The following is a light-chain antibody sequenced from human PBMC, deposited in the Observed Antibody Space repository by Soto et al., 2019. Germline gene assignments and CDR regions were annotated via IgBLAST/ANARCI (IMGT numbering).Light chain of an antibody. CDR2: GNS. V-gene: IGLV1-40*01. CDR3: QSYDSSLSGSV. CDR1: SSNIGAGYD. J-gene: IGLJ2*01. Sequence: QSVLTQPPSVPGAPGLRVTISCTGSSSNIGAGYDVHWYQQLPGTAPKLLIYGNSNRPSGVPDRFSGSKSGTSASLAITGLQAEDEADYYCQSYDSSLSGSVFGGGTKVTVL.